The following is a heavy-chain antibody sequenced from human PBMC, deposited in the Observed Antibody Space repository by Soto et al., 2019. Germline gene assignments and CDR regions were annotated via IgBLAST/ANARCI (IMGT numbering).Heavy chain of an antibody. CDR3: ARLKPAAGDNAPTFDY. V-gene: IGHV5-10-1*01. J-gene: IGHJ4*02. CDR2: IDPSDSYT. D-gene: IGHD6-13*01. CDR1: GYSFTSYW. Sequence: EVQLVQSGAEVKKPGESLRISCKGSGYSFTSYWISWVRQMPGKGLEWMGRIDPSDSYTNYSPSFQGHVTISADKSINTADLQGSSLKATDTALYYCARLKPAAGDNAPTFDYWGQGTLVTVSP.